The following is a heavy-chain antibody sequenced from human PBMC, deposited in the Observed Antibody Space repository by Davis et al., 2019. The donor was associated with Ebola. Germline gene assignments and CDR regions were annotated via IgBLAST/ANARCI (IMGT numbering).Heavy chain of an antibody. D-gene: IGHD3-10*01. CDR2: ISSSSYI. J-gene: IGHJ4*02. CDR1: GFTFSSYS. Sequence: GGSLRLSCAASGFTFSSYSMNWVRQAPGKGLEWVSSISSSSYIYYADSVKGRFTISRDNAKNSLYVQMNSLRAEDTAVYYCARGVLWFGELVLYYFDYWGQGTLVTVSS. V-gene: IGHV3-21*01. CDR3: ARGVLWFGELVLYYFDY.